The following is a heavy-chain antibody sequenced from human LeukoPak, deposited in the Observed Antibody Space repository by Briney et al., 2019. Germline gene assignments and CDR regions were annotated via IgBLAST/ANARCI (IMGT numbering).Heavy chain of an antibody. CDR2: IIPIFGST. V-gene: IGHV1-69*05. CDR3: ARRWPHSSGYYLFDY. J-gene: IGHJ4*02. Sequence: GASVNVSCKASGGTLSSHGFSWVRQAPGQGLEWMGGIIPIFGSTNYAQKFQGRVTITTDESTSTGYMELSSLRSEDTAVYYCARRWPHSSGYYLFDYWGQGTLVTASS. D-gene: IGHD3-22*01. CDR1: GGTLSSHG.